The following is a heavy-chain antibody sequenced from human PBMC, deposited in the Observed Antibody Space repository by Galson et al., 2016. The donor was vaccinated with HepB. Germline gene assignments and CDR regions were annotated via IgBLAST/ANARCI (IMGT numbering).Heavy chain of an antibody. Sequence: QSGAEVTKPGESLKISCKGSGYSFTDYWTGWVRQMPGKGLEWMGIIYPGDSNTRYSPSFQGQFTISADKSITTAYLQWSSLKASDTAMYYCARRYSYGSVPNAFDIWGQGTMVTVSS. V-gene: IGHV5-51*03. CDR3: ARRYSYGSVPNAFDI. CDR2: IYPGDSNT. CDR1: GYSFTDYW. J-gene: IGHJ3*02. D-gene: IGHD5-18*01.